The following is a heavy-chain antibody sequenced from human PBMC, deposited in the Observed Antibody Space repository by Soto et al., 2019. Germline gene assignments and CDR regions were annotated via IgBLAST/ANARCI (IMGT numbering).Heavy chain of an antibody. CDR3: ASDLVGASDSYGLAV. CDR2: IWHDGNNK. CDR1: GFTFSNYG. Sequence: GGSLRLSCAASGFTFSNYGMHWVRQAPGKGLEWVAIIWHDGNNKYYADSARGRFIISRDNSKNRLYLQRNSLRAEDTAVYYCASDLVGASDSYGLAVWGQGTPVTVSS. V-gene: IGHV3-33*01. D-gene: IGHD1-26*01. J-gene: IGHJ6*02.